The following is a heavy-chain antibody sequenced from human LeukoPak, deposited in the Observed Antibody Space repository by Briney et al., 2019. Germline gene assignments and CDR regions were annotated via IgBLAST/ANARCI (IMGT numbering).Heavy chain of an antibody. CDR2: ISAYNGNT. D-gene: IGHD5-12*01. CDR3: ARDWLYYYYYGMDV. CDR1: GYTFTSYG. J-gene: IGHJ6*02. V-gene: IGHV1-18*01. Sequence: SVKVSCKASGYTFTSYGISWVRQAPGQGLEWMGWISAYNGNTNYAQKLQGRVTMTTDTSTSTAYMELRSLRSDDTAVYYCARDWLYYYYYGMDVWGQGTTVTVSS.